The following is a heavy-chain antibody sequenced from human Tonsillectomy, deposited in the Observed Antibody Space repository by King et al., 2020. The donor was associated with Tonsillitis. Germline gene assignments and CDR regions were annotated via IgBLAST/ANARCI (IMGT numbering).Heavy chain of an antibody. CDR2: ISDSGTST. CDR1: GFTFRSYA. D-gene: IGHD1-26*01. CDR3: AKDGESELLRYYFDY. Sequence: VQLVESGGGLVQPGGSLRLSCAASGFTFRSYAMNWVRQAPGKGLEWVSGISDSGTSTNYADSVKGRFTISRDNSKNTLYLQMNSLRAEDTAVYYCAKDGESELLRYYFDYWGQGTLVTVSS. V-gene: IGHV3-23*04. J-gene: IGHJ4*02.